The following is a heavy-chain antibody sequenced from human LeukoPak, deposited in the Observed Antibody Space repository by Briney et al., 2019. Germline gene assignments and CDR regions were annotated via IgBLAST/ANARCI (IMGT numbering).Heavy chain of an antibody. D-gene: IGHD3-3*01. V-gene: IGHV3-23*01. J-gene: IGHJ4*02. CDR3: ARACSKFWSCDDY. Sequence: GGSLRLSCAASGFTFSSYGMSWVRQAPGKGLEWVSAISGSGGSTYYADSVKGRFTISRDNSKNSLYLQMNSLRAEDTALYYCARACSKFWSCDDYWGQGTLVTVSS. CDR1: GFTFSSYG. CDR2: ISGSGGST.